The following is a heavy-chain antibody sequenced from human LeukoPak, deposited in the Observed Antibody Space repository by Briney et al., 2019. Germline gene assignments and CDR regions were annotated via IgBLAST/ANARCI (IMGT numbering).Heavy chain of an antibody. Sequence: PGGSLRLSCAASEFTFSSYSMNWVRQAPGKGLEWGSCISSSGSNIYYADSVKGRFTTSRDNAKNSLYLQMNSLRDEHTAVYYCARDRGFSSGGINHRRDSFDSWGQGTLVTVSS. D-gene: IGHD2-15*01. CDR2: ISSSGSNI. V-gene: IGHV3-48*02. CDR3: ARDRGFSSGGINHRRDSFDS. CDR1: EFTFSSYS. J-gene: IGHJ4*02.